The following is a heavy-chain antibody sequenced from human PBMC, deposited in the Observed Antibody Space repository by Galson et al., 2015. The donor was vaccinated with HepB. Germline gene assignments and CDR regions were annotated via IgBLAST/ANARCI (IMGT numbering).Heavy chain of an antibody. V-gene: IGHV1-46*01. Sequence: SVKVSCKASGYTFTSYYMHWVRQAPGQGLEWMGIINPSGGSTSYAQKFQGRVTMTRDTSTSTVYMELSSLRSEDTAVYYCARGEQVDITIFGVVIKPAPFDYWGQGTLVTVSS. D-gene: IGHD3-3*01. CDR2: INPSGGST. CDR1: GYTFTSYY. J-gene: IGHJ4*02. CDR3: ARGEQVDITIFGVVIKPAPFDY.